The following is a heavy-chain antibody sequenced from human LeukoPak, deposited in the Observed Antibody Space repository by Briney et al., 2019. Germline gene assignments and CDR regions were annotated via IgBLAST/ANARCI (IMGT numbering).Heavy chain of an antibody. Sequence: PGGSLRLSCAASGFTFSSYAMSRVRQAPGKGLEWVSSISTGGSPTLYSDSVKGRFTISRDNSKNTLYLQMSSLRAEDTAVYYCGRGASYSYIDYWGQGSLVTVSS. CDR3: GRGASYSYIDY. V-gene: IGHV3-23*01. CDR2: ISTGGSPT. D-gene: IGHD1-26*01. J-gene: IGHJ4*02. CDR1: GFTFSSYA.